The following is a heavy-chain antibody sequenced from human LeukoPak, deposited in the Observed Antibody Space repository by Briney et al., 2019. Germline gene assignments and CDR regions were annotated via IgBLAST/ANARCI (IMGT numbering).Heavy chain of an antibody. CDR1: GFTFSSYG. J-gene: IGHJ4*02. Sequence: PGGSLRLSCAASGFTFSSYGMSWVRQAPGKGLEWVSAISGSGGSTYYADSVKGRFTISRDNSKNTLYLQMNSLRAEDTAVYYCAKDHRLWFGEFPTCFDYWGQGTLVTVSS. D-gene: IGHD3-10*01. V-gene: IGHV3-23*01. CDR2: ISGSGGST. CDR3: AKDHRLWFGEFPTCFDY.